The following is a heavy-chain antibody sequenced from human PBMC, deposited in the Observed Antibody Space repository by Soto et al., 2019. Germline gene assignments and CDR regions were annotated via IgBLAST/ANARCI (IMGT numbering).Heavy chain of an antibody. Sequence: QVQLQESGPGLVKPSETLSLTCTVSGGSISSYYWSWIRQPPGKGLEWIGYIYYSGSTNYNPSLKSRVTIPVDTSKNQFSLKLSSVTAADTAVYYCARGGGSYYLLSFDYWGQGTLVTVSS. CDR3: ARGGGSYYLLSFDY. J-gene: IGHJ4*02. CDR2: IYYSGST. V-gene: IGHV4-59*08. CDR1: GGSISSYY. D-gene: IGHD1-26*01.